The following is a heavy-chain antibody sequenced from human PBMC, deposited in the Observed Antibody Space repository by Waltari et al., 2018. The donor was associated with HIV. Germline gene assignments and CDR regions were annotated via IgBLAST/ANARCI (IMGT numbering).Heavy chain of an antibody. D-gene: IGHD3-22*01. V-gene: IGHV1-2*02. CDR1: RYTFTVHY. CDR2: INPNSGGT. J-gene: IGHJ5*02. Sequence: QAQLVQSGDEVKTPGAQVKVPCKASRYTFTVHYMYWVRQAPGQGLEWMGWINPNSGGTNYAQKFQGRVTMTRDTSISTAYMELSRLRSDDTAVYYCARDTPDAYYYDTSGYWSWGQGTLVTVSS. CDR3: ARDTPDAYYYDTSGYWS.